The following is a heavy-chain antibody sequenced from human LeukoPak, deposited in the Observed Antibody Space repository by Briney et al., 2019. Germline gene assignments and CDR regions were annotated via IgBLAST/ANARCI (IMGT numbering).Heavy chain of an antibody. D-gene: IGHD3-3*01. CDR3: ARDRSPDFWSGDYRDAFDI. J-gene: IGHJ3*02. V-gene: IGHV1-18*01. CDR2: ISGYNGNT. CDR1: GYTFTSYG. Sequence: ASVKVSCKASGYTFTSYGISWVRQAPGQGLEWMGWISGYNGNTNSAQKLQGRVSMTTDTSTSTAYMELRSLRSDDTAVYYCARDRSPDFWSGDYRDAFDIWGQGTMVTGSS.